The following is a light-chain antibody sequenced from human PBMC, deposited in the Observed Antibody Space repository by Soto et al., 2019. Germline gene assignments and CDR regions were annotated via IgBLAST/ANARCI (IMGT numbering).Light chain of an antibody. Sequence: QSALTQPASVSDSPGQSITISCTGTSSDVGGSNFVSWYQQHPGKPPKLIIYDVANRPSGVSNRFSGSKSGSTASLTVSGIQAADEGDYYCSSYAGRDTVVFGSGTKVTV. CDR3: SSYAGRDTVV. J-gene: IGLJ1*01. V-gene: IGLV2-14*03. CDR2: DVA. CDR1: SSDVGGSNF.